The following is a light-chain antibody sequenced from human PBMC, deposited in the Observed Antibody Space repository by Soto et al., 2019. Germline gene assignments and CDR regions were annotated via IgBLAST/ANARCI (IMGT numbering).Light chain of an antibody. CDR3: QQRAGWTLT. Sequence: IVLTQSPATLSLSPGERATLSCRASQSISGYVGWYQQKGGQVPRLLIFDASHRATGIPARFSGIVFGTDCTLTISSLEKEDGAVYVGQQRAGWTLTFGGGTKVDIK. V-gene: IGKV3-11*01. CDR1: QSISGY. J-gene: IGKJ4*01. CDR2: DAS.